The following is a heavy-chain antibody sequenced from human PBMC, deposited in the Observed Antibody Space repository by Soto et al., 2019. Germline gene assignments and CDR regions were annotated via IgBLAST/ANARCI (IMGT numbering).Heavy chain of an antibody. Sequence: PGGSLRLSCAASGFTFSSYWMSWVRQAPGKGLEWVANIKQDGSEKYYVDSVKGRFTISRDNAKNSLYLQMNSLRAEDTAVYYCARGGYDPPGDYYYYMDVWGKGTTVTVSS. D-gene: IGHD5-12*01. V-gene: IGHV3-7*01. CDR2: IKQDGSEK. J-gene: IGHJ6*03. CDR3: ARGGYDPPGDYYYYMDV. CDR1: GFTFSSYW.